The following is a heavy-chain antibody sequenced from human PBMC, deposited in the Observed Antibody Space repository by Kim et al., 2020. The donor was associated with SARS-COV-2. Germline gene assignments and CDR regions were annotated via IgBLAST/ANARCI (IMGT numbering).Heavy chain of an antibody. J-gene: IGHJ3*02. Sequence: GGSLRLSCAASGFTFDDYAMHWVRQAPGKGLEWVSGISWNSGSIGYADSVKGRFTISRDNAKNSLYLQMNSLRAEDTALYYCAKTQLAVTTSGAFDIWGQGTMVTVSS. V-gene: IGHV3-9*01. CDR1: GFTFDDYA. D-gene: IGHD4-17*01. CDR3: AKTQLAVTTSGAFDI. CDR2: ISWNSGSI.